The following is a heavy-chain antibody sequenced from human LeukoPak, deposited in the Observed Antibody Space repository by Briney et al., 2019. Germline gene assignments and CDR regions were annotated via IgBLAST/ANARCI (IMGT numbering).Heavy chain of an antibody. J-gene: IGHJ6*04. CDR1: GFTFTSYG. D-gene: IGHD1-26*01. V-gene: IGHV1-18*01. CDR2: ISAYNGNT. CDR3: ARGGATTHMDV. Sequence: ASVRVSCKASGFTFTSYGFTWVRQAPGQGLEWMGWISAYNGNTNYAQNLQGRVTMTTDTSTSTAYMELRSLRSDDTAVYYCARGGATTHMDVWGKGTTVTVSS.